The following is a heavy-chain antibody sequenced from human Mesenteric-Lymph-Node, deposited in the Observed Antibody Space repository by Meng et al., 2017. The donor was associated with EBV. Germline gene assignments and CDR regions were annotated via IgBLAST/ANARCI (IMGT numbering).Heavy chain of an antibody. D-gene: IGHD3-22*01. CDR3: AVGGNYYDNSGLDY. V-gene: IGHV4-34*01. J-gene: IGHJ4*02. CDR2: INHSGRP. CDR1: GGSFSDSY. Sequence: QLQLQESCTRLLKPSETLSLTRAVYGGSFSDSYWSWVRQSPGKGLEWIGEINHSGRPNYNPSLRRRLTISLHASRNQFSLKLSSVTAADTAVYYCAVGGNYYDNSGLDYWGQGTMVTVSA.